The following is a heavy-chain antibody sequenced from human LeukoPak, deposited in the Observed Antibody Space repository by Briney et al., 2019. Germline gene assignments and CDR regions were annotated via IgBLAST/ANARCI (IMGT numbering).Heavy chain of an antibody. V-gene: IGHV1-2*02. CDR1: GYTFTGYY. CDR3: ARVLGCSSTSCTDY. CDR2: INPNSGGT. J-gene: IGHJ4*02. Sequence: ASVKVSCKASGYTFTGYYMHWVRQAPGQGLEWMGGINPNSGGTNYAQKFQGRVTMTRDTSISTAYMELSRLRSDDTAVDYCARVLGCSSTSCTDYWGQGTLVTVSS. D-gene: IGHD2-2*01.